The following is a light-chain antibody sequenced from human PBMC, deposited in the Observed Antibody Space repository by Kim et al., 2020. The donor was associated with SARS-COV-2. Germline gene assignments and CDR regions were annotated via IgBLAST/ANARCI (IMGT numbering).Light chain of an antibody. V-gene: IGLV1-40*01. J-gene: IGLJ1*01. CDR3: QSYDSSLNAYV. Sequence: QRVTLSCSGVSSESGAGYDARWYQQLPGRAPKLLSSGNKNRPSGVPDRFSGSKSGTSASLAITGLQADDEADYYCQSYDSSLNAYVFGTGTRVTVL. CDR1: SSESGAGYD. CDR2: GNK.